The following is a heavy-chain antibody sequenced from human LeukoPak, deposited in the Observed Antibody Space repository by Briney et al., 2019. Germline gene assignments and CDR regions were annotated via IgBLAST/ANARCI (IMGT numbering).Heavy chain of an antibody. D-gene: IGHD3-22*01. J-gene: IGHJ4*02. V-gene: IGHV1-2*02. Sequence: ASVTVSCKASGYTFTGYYMHWVRQAPGQGLEGMGWINPNSGGTNYAQKFQGRVTMTRDTSISTAYMELSRLRSDDTAVYYCARDLEYYYDSSGYYYSDWGQGTLVTVSS. CDR1: GYTFTGYY. CDR3: ARDLEYYYDSSGYYYSD. CDR2: INPNSGGT.